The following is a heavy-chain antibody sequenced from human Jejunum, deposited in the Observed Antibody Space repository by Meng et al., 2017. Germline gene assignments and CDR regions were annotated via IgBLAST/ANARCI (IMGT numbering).Heavy chain of an antibody. Sequence: GESLKISFAASGFTFSSYAMRWVRQAPGQGLEWVSAISGGGGSTYYADSVKGRFAISRDSSKNTLYLQMKSLRAADTAVYYCANDDGGGYTYGYFDYWGQGTLVTVSS. CDR1: GFTFSSYA. V-gene: IGHV3-23*01. CDR3: ANDDGGGYTYGYFDY. CDR2: ISGGGGST. J-gene: IGHJ4*02. D-gene: IGHD5-18*01.